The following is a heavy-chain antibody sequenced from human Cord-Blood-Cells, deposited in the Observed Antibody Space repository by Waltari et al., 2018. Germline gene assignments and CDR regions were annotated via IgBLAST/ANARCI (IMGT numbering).Heavy chain of an antibody. D-gene: IGHD6-6*01. J-gene: IGHJ3*02. CDR1: GFTFSSSA. V-gene: IGHV3-30-3*01. CDR2: ISYDGSNK. Sequence: QVQLVESGGGVVQPGRSLRLSCAASGFTFSSSAMPWVRPAPATGLEWVAVISYDGSNKYYADSVKGRFTISRDNSKNTLYLQMNSLRAEDTAVYYCARAGRSSSSGADAFDIWGQGTMVTVSS. CDR3: ARAGRSSSSGADAFDI.